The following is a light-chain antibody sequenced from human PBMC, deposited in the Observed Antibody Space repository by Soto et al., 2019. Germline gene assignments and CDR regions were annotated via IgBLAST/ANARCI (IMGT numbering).Light chain of an antibody. V-gene: IGKV1-5*03. CDR2: KAS. CDR3: LQYNSYSRT. CDR1: QSISSW. Sequence: DIQMTQSPSTLSASVGDRVTITCRASQSISSWLAWYQQKPGKAPKLLIYKASSLESGVPSRFSGSGSGPEFTLTISSLQPDDFATYYLLQYNSYSRTFGQGTKLEIK. J-gene: IGKJ2*02.